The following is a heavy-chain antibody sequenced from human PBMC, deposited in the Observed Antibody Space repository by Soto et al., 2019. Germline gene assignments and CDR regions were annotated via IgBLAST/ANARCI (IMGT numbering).Heavy chain of an antibody. CDR1: VGSFGCYY. Sequence: SETLSLTCAVYVGSFGCYYWIWIRQPPGKGLEWIGEINHSGSTNYNPSLKSRVTISVDTSKNQFSLKLSSVTAADTAVYYCARGGITGTDRRIYYYYGMDVWGQGTTVTVSS. J-gene: IGHJ6*02. D-gene: IGHD1-7*01. CDR3: ARGGITGTDRRIYYYYGMDV. V-gene: IGHV4-34*01. CDR2: INHSGST.